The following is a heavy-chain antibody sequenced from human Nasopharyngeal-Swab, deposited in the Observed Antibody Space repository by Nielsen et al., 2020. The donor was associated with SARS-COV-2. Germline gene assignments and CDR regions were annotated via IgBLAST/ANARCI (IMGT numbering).Heavy chain of an antibody. CDR3: ARSAAYCGGDCYSRGYYYYYYMDV. D-gene: IGHD2-21*02. J-gene: IGHJ6*03. CDR2: IDPSDSYT. V-gene: IGHV5-10-1*01. Sequence: GSLRLSCKGSGYSFTSYWISWVRQMPGKGLEWMGRIDPSDSYTNYSPSFQGHVTISADKSISTAYLQWSSLKASDTAMYYCARSAAYCGGDCYSRGYYYYYYMDVWGKGTTVTVSS. CDR1: GYSFTSYW.